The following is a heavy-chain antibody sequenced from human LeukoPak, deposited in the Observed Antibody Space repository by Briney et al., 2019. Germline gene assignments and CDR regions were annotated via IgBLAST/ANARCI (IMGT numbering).Heavy chain of an antibody. Sequence: ASGTVSCTASGYTFTCYYMAWMRHAPGQGLEWMGWIPLIGGGTNYTKKFQGRVTLTTATSISTAYMQLSRLRSDDTAVYYCERDVVVVVPAAISGRPEDKEYYYYGMDVWGQGTTVTVSS. V-gene: IGHV1-2*02. CDR2: IPLIGGGT. CDR1: GYTFTCYY. CDR3: ERDVVVVVPAAISGRPEDKEYYYYGMDV. J-gene: IGHJ6*02. D-gene: IGHD2-2*01.